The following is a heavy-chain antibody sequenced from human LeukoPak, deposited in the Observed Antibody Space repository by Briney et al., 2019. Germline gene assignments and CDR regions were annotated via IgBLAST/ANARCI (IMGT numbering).Heavy chain of an antibody. CDR3: ARDSDTTSGRDP. V-gene: IGHV1-18*01. D-gene: IGHD1-26*01. Sequence: ASVKVSCKASSYTFTKYGISWVRQAPGQGLEWMGWISIIDGNTNYAQKLQGRVTMTTDTSTNTVYMELRSLRFDDTAVYYCARDSDTTSGRDPWGQGTLVTVSS. J-gene: IGHJ5*02. CDR2: ISIIDGNT. CDR1: SYTFTKYG.